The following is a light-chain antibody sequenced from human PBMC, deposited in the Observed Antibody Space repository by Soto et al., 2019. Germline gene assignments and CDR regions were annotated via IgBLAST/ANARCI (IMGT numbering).Light chain of an antibody. Sequence: EIVLTQSPAIVSLSPGERATLSCRASQSVISYLAWYQQRPGQAPRLLIYDVSNRATDIPARFSGSGSGTDFTLTISSLEPEDFAVYYCQQQIKWPPVTFGQGTRLEI. J-gene: IGKJ5*01. V-gene: IGKV3-11*01. CDR3: QQQIKWPPVT. CDR1: QSVISY. CDR2: DVS.